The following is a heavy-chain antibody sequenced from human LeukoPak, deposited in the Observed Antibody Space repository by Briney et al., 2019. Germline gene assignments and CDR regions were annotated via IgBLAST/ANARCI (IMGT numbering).Heavy chain of an antibody. Sequence: ASVKVSCKASGYTFIGYYMYWVRQAPGQGLEWMGRINPNSGGTNYAQKFQGRVTVTRDTSTSTVHMELSGLRSEDTAVYYCARDQEAFDYWGQGTLVTVSS. CDR1: GYTFIGYY. V-gene: IGHV1-2*06. J-gene: IGHJ4*02. CDR2: INPNSGGT. CDR3: ARDQEAFDY.